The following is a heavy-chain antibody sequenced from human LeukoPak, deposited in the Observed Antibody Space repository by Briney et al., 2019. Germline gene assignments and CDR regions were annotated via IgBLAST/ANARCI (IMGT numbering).Heavy chain of an antibody. CDR1: GVAFSNAW. CDR3: TTGGYGGQFDY. Sequence: GGSLRLSCAASGVAFSNAWMSWVRKAPGKGQEWVGRIKSKTDGGTTDYAAPVKGRFTISRDDSKNTLYLQMNSLKTEDTAVYYCTTGGYGGQFDYWGQGTLVTVSS. V-gene: IGHV3-15*01. D-gene: IGHD5-12*01. J-gene: IGHJ4*02. CDR2: IKSKTDGGTT.